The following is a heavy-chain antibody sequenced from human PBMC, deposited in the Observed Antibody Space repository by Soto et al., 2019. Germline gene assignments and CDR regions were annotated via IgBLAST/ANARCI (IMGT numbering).Heavy chain of an antibody. D-gene: IGHD3-22*01. J-gene: IGHJ4*02. CDR3: ARDYDSMSGYFDC. Sequence: ASGKVSCKASGGTFSSYAMSWVRQDPGQGLEWMGGIIPIFGTANYAQKFQGRVTITADESTSTAYMELSSLRSEDTAVYYCARDYDSMSGYFDCWGQGTPVIVSS. CDR2: IIPIFGTA. V-gene: IGHV1-69*13. CDR1: GGTFSSYA.